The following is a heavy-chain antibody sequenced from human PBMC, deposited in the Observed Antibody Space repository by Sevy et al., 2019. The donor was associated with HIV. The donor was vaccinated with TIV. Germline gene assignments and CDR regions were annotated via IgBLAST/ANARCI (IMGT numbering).Heavy chain of an antibody. D-gene: IGHD3-22*01. V-gene: IGHV3-21*05. J-gene: IGHJ4*02. CDR1: GFTFSDYD. CDR2: ISSRISYI. CDR3: ARAVDYYDSGGLYY. Sequence: GGSLRLSCAASGFTFSDYDMNWVRQAPGKGLEWVSFISSRISYIYDADSLKGRVTISRANAYNSLFLQMHSLSAEDTAVYYCARAVDYYDSGGLYYWGQGALVTVSS.